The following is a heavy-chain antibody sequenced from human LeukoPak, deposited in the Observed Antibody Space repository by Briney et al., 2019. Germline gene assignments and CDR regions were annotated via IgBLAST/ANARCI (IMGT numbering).Heavy chain of an antibody. J-gene: IGHJ4*02. CDR2: IYSGGST. CDR1: GFTVSGNY. CDR3: ARFYGGYFDY. V-gene: IGHV3-53*01. Sequence: PGGSLRLSCAASGFTVSGNYMSWVRQAPGKGLEWVSIIYSGGSTYYADSVKGRFTISRDNSKNTLYLQLNRLTAEDTAIYYCARFYGGYFDYWGQGTLVSVSS. D-gene: IGHD4/OR15-4a*01.